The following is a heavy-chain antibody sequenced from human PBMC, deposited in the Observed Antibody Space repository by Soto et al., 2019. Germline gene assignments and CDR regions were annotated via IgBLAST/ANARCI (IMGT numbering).Heavy chain of an antibody. CDR3: GHKSELRFGEVGPGHWFDP. V-gene: IGHV2-5*02. D-gene: IGHD3-3*01. J-gene: IGHJ5*02. CDR1: GFSISTSEVG. Sequence: SGPTLVNPTQTLTLTCSCSGFSISTSEVGVGWIRQRPGEALEWLALIYWDDDKRSSPSLKSRVTITKDTSKNQVVLTMTNTDPVDTATYYCGHKSELRFGEVGPGHWFDPWGEGTLVTVSS. CDR2: IYWDDDK.